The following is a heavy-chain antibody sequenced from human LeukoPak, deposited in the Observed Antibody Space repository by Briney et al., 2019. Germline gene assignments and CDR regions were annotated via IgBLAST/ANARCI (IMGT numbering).Heavy chain of an antibody. J-gene: IGHJ6*03. CDR1: GGSISSYY. CDR3: ARDGIGGSSSGYYYYYYMDV. CDR2: IYTSGST. V-gene: IGHV4-4*07. D-gene: IGHD6-6*01. Sequence: SETLSLTCTVSGGSISSYYWSWIRQPAGKGLEWIGRIYTSGSTNYNPSLKSRVSMSVDTSKNQFSLKLSSVTAADTAVYYCARDGIGGSSSGYYYYYYMDVWGKGTTVTVSS.